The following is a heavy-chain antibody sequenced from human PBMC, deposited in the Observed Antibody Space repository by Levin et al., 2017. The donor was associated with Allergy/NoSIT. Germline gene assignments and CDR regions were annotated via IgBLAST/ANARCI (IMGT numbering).Heavy chain of an antibody. D-gene: IGHD3-10*01. CDR3: TTDLGDLWFGELWFAGN. J-gene: IGHJ4*02. Sequence: GGSLRLSCAASGFTFSNAWMSWVRQAPGKGLEWVGRIKSKTDGGTTDYAAPVKGRFTISRDDSKNTLYLQMNSLKTEDTAVYYCTTDLGDLWFGELWFAGNWGQGTLVTVSS. CDR1: GFTFSNAW. CDR2: IKSKTDGGTT. V-gene: IGHV3-15*01.